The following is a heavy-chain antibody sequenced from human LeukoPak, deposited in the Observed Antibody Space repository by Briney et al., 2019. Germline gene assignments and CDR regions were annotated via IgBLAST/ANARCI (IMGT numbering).Heavy chain of an antibody. D-gene: IGHD3-9*01. CDR1: GFTFSSYE. V-gene: IGHV3-48*03. Sequence: PGGSLRLSCAASGFTFSSYEMNWVRQAPGKGLEWVSYISSSGSTIYYADSVKGRFTISRDNAKNSLYLQMNSLRAEDTAVYHCAGGRITIFWYWGQGTLVTVSS. CDR2: ISSSGSTI. J-gene: IGHJ4*02. CDR3: AGGRITIFWY.